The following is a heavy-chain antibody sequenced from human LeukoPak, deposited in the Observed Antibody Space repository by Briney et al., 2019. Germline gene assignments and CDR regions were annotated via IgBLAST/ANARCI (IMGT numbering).Heavy chain of an antibody. V-gene: IGHV3-23*01. CDR2: ISGSGGST. CDR1: GFTFSSSA. Sequence: GGSLRLSCAASGFTFSSSAMNWVRQAPGKGLEWVSAISGSGGSTHYADSVKGRFTISRDNSKNTLYLQMNSLRAEDTAVYYCAKDFGSSGYYYALNTGDAFDIWGQGTMVTVSS. D-gene: IGHD3-22*01. J-gene: IGHJ3*02. CDR3: AKDFGSSGYYYALNTGDAFDI.